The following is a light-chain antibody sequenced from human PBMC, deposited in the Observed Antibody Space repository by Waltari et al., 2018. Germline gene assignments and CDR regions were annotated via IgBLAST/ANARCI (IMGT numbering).Light chain of an antibody. J-gene: IGLJ1*01. CDR3: CSYAGSYTYV. CDR1: TSHVGGYHY. Sequence: QSALTQPRSVSGSPGQSVTIPCPGTTSHVGGYHYVPVFPQHPGKAPKLICYDVSEWPSGVPGRYPGSKSANTASLTIAGLQAEDEADYSCCSYAGSYTYVFGSGTKVTVL. CDR2: DVS. V-gene: IGLV2-11*01.